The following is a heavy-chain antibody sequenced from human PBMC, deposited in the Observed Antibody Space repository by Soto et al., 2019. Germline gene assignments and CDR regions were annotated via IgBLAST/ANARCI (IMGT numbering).Heavy chain of an antibody. CDR2: ISAHNGNT. CDR1: GYTFTSYG. V-gene: IGHV1-18*01. Sequence: QGHLVQSGAEVKKPGASVKVSCKASGYTFTSYGITWVRQAPGQGLEWMGWISAHNGNTDYAQKLQGRVIVSRDTSTSTAYMELRSLRSGDTAVYYCARGRYGEYWGQGALVTVSS. CDR3: ARGRYGEY. J-gene: IGHJ4*02. D-gene: IGHD3-10*01.